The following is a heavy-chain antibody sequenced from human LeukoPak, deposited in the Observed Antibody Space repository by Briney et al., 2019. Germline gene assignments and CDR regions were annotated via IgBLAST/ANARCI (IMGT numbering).Heavy chain of an antibody. J-gene: IGHJ3*02. CDR1: GFTFSNYW. CDR2: IKEDGSEK. CDR3: ARQAYATNLDAFDI. D-gene: IGHD2-8*01. V-gene: IGHV3-7*01. Sequence: GGSLRLSCAASGFTFSNYWMTWVRQAPGKGLEWVANIKEDGSEKYFVDSVKGRFTISRDNAKKSLYLQMNSLRAEDTAVYYCARQAYATNLDAFDIWGQGTMVTVSS.